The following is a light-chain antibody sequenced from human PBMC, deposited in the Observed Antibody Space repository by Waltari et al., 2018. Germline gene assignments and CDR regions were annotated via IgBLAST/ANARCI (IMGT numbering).Light chain of an antibody. Sequence: EVVMTQSPDTLSVSPGERATLSCRARLKINDKLAWYLQKPGQAPKLLIFDASTRVMGVPASFSGTGYGTDFSFTISSLRSQVSAIQYCQQYIDWAPITFVPVTRLQIK. CDR1: LKINDK. CDR3: QQYIDWAPIT. CDR2: DAS. J-gene: IGKJ5*01. V-gene: IGKV3-15*01.